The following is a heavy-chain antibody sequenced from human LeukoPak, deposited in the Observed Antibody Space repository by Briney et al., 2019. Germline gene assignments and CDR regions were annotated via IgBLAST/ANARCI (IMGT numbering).Heavy chain of an antibody. CDR2: INPNSGNT. Sequence: ASVKVSCKASGYTFTDYYLHWVRQAPGQGLEWMGWINPNSGNTGYAQKFQGRVTITRNTSISTAYMELSILRSEDTAVYYCARNGVVAANYYYYYYMDVWGKGTTVTVSS. D-gene: IGHD2-15*01. J-gene: IGHJ6*03. CDR3: ARNGVVAANYYYYYYMDV. CDR1: GYTFTDYY. V-gene: IGHV1-8*03.